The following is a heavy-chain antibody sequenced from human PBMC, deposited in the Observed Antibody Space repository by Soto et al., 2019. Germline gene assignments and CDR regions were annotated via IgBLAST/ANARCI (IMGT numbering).Heavy chain of an antibody. D-gene: IGHD3-10*01. CDR2: ISGSGGST. Sequence: EVQLLESGGGLVQPGGSLRLSCAASGFTFSSYAMSWVRQAPGKGLEWVSAISGSGGSTYYADSVKGRFTISRDNSKNTLYLQRNSLRAEDTAVYYCARARREWFGELLSPLYGYWGQGTLVTVSS. CDR1: GFTFSSYA. J-gene: IGHJ4*02. CDR3: ARARREWFGELLSPLYGY. V-gene: IGHV3-23*01.